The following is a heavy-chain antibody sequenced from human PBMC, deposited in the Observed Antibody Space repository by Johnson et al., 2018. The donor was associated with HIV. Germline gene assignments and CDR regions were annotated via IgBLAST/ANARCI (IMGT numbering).Heavy chain of an antibody. Sequence: VQLVESGGGLVQPGGSLRLSCAASGFTVSSNYMSWVRQAPGKGLEWVSYISSSGSTIYYADSVKGRFTISRDNAKNSLYLQINSLRTEDTAVYYCARDVTAGNDAFDIWGQGTMVT. D-gene: IGHD1-1*01. V-gene: IGHV3-11*04. CDR1: GFTVSSNY. J-gene: IGHJ3*02. CDR3: ARDVTAGNDAFDI. CDR2: ISSSGSTI.